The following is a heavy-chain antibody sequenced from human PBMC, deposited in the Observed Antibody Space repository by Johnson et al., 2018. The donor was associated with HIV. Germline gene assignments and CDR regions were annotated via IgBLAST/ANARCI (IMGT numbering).Heavy chain of an antibody. D-gene: IGHD6-19*01. CDR1: GFTFSTYG. CDR2: IRNDGSNK. CDR3: AKDGPYSSGIDASDI. Sequence: QLVESGGGVVQPGGSLRLSCAASGFTFSTYGMHWLRQAPGTGLAWVAFIRNDGSNKQFVESVQGRFTISRDNSKNTLYLQMNSLRGEDTAVYYCAKDGPYSSGIDASDIWGQGTVVTVSS. J-gene: IGHJ3*02. V-gene: IGHV3-30*02.